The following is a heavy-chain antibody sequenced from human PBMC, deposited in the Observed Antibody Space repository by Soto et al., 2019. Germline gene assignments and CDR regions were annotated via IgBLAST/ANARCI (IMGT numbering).Heavy chain of an antibody. J-gene: IGHJ6*02. V-gene: IGHV4-34*01. CDR1: GGSFSCYY. Sequence: PSETLSLTCAVYGGSFSCYYWIWIRQPPGKGLEWIGEINHSGSTNYNPSLKSRVTISVDTSKNQFSLKLSSVTAADTAVYYCATQLAAAGGDYYYYGMDVWGQGTTVTVSS. D-gene: IGHD6-13*01. CDR3: ATQLAAAGGDYYYYGMDV. CDR2: INHSGST.